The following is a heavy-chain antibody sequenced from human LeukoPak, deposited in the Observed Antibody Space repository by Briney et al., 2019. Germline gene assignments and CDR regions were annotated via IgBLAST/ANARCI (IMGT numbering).Heavy chain of an antibody. J-gene: IGHJ3*02. Sequence: GGSLRLSCAASGFTFDDYAMHWVRQAPGKGLEWVSLISGDGGSTYYADSVKGRFTISRDNSKNSLYLQMNSLGTEDTALYYCAKGGIGAFDIWGQGTMVTVSS. CDR3: AKGGIGAFDI. V-gene: IGHV3-43*02. CDR1: GFTFDDYA. CDR2: ISGDGGST. D-gene: IGHD3-10*01.